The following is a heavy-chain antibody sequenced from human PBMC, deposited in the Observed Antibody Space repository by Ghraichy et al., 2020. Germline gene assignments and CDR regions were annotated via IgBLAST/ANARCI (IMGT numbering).Heavy chain of an antibody. CDR2: ITGSGRDT. CDR3: AKVAQVISGYFDL. D-gene: IGHD2-21*01. V-gene: IGHV3-23*01. J-gene: IGHJ2*01. CDR1: RFTLGGHA. Sequence: GGSLRLSCTASRFTLGGHAMSWVRQAPGTGLEWVSTITGSGRDTFYADSMKGRFTISRDNSKNTLFLQMNSLRDDDTAVYYCAKVAQVISGYFDLWGRGTLVTVSS.